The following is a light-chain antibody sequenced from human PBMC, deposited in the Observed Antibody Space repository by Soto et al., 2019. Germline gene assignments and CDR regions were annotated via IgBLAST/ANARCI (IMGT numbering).Light chain of an antibody. V-gene: IGLV1-40*01. CDR3: CSYTTSNTRQIV. J-gene: IGLJ1*01. CDR1: SSNIGAGYD. CDR2: GKS. Sequence: QSVLTQPSSVSGAPGQRVTISCTGSSSNIGAGYDVHWYQQVPGTAPKLLIYGKSNRPSGVSNRFSGSKSGNTASLTISGLQAEDEADYYCCSYTTSNTRQIVFGTGTKVTVL.